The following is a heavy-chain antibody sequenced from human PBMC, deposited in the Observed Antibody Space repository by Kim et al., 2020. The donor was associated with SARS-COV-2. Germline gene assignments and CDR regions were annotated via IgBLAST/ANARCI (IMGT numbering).Heavy chain of an antibody. CDR2: ISWNSGSI. CDR3: AKGMVVAATPRHGYGMDV. D-gene: IGHD2-15*01. CDR1: GFTFDDYA. V-gene: IGHV3-9*01. J-gene: IGHJ6*02. Sequence: GGSLRLSCAASGFTFDDYAMHWVRQAPGKGLEWVSGISWNSGSIGYADSVKGRFTISRDNAKNSLYLQMNSLRAEDTALYYCAKGMVVAATPRHGYGMDVWGQGTTVTVSS.